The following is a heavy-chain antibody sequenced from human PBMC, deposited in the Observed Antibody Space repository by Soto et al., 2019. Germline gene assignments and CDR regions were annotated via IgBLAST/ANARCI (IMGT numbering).Heavy chain of an antibody. CDR1: GYTFTNYG. D-gene: IGHD3-10*01. CDR3: AREEVLWFDV. CDR2: INPNSGGT. V-gene: IGHV1-2*02. J-gene: IGHJ6*02. Sequence: ASVKVSCKASGYTFTNYGISWVRQAPGQGLEWMGWINPNSGGTNYAQKFQGRVTMTRDTSISTAYMELSRLRSDDTAVYYCAREEVLWFDVWGQGTTVTVSS.